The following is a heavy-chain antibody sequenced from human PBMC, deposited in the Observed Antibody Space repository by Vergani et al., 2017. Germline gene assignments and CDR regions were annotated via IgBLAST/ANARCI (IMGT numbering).Heavy chain of an antibody. D-gene: IGHD3-10*01. V-gene: IGHV4-39*01. J-gene: IGHJ4*02. CDR3: ARRTTMVRGVLVIARYYFDY. Sequence: QLQLQESGPGLLKPSETLSLTCTVSGGSISSSSYYWGWIRQPPGKGLEWIGSIYYSGSTYYHPSLKSRVTISVDTSKNQFSLKLSSVTAADTAVYYCARRTTMVRGVLVIARYYFDYWGQGTLVTVSS. CDR1: GGSISSSSYY. CDR2: IYYSGST.